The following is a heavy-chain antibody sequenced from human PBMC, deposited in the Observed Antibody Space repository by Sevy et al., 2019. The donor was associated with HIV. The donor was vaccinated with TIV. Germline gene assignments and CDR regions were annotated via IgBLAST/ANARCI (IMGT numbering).Heavy chain of an antibody. CDR1: GYTFTGYY. CDR3: ARWRGTRITMIVVVVTGYFDY. CDR2: INPNSGGT. D-gene: IGHD3-22*01. Sequence: ASVKVSCKASGYTFTGYYMHWVRQAPGQGLEWMGWINPNSGGTNYAQKFQGRVTMTRDTSISTAYMELSRLRSDDTAVYYCARWRGTRITMIVVVVTGYFDYWGQRTLVTVSS. J-gene: IGHJ4*02. V-gene: IGHV1-2*02.